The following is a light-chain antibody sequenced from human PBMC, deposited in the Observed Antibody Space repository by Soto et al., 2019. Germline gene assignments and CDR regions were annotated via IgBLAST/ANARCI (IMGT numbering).Light chain of an antibody. V-gene: IGKV3-15*01. CDR2: DTS. CDR1: QSVSSK. Sequence: EIVFTQSPATLSVSPGERATPSCKASQSVSSKLAWYQQKPGQAPRLLIYDTSTRATGIPARFSGSGSGTEFTLTISSLQPEDLGVYYCKQYSQWPPFTFGQGTRLEIK. CDR3: KQYSQWPPFT. J-gene: IGKJ5*01.